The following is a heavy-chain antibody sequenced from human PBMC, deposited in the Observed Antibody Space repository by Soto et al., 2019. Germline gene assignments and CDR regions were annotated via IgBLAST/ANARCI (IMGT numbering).Heavy chain of an antibody. V-gene: IGHV3-33*01. D-gene: IGHD4-17*01. Sequence: GGSLRLSCAASGFTFSSYGMHWVRQAPGKGLEWVAVIWYDGSNKYYADSVKGRFTISRDNSKNTLYLQMNSLRAEDTAVYYCARDWEQTKVVMGAFDIWGQGTMVTVSS. CDR3: ARDWEQTKVVMGAFDI. J-gene: IGHJ3*02. CDR1: GFTFSSYG. CDR2: IWYDGSNK.